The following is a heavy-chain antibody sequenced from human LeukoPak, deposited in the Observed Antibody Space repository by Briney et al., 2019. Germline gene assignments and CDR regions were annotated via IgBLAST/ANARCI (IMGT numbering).Heavy chain of an antibody. CDR3: ARGGGDGYNTFDY. D-gene: IGHD5-24*01. CDR2: IIPIFGTA. Sequence: SVKVSCKASGGTFSSYAISWVRQAPGQGLEWMGRIIPIFGTATYAQKFQGRVTITTDESTSTAYMELSSLRSEDTAVYYCARGGGDGYNTFDYWGQGTLVTVSS. J-gene: IGHJ4*02. CDR1: GGTFSSYA. V-gene: IGHV1-69*05.